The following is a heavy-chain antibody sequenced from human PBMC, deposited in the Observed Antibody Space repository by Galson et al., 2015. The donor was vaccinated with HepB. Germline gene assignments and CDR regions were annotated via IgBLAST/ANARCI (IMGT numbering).Heavy chain of an antibody. CDR3: AIIPIGPVHQVLADS. J-gene: IGHJ4*02. V-gene: IGHV3-23*01. CDR1: GFTFSIYA. CDR2: MSGSGDTT. D-gene: IGHD2-21*01. Sequence: SLRLSCAASGFTFSIYAMSWVRQAPGKGLEWVSGMSGSGDTTYSADSVKGRFTISRDNSKNTLYLQMSSLRAEDTAIYYCAIIPIGPVHQVLADSWAQGPLAPVSS.